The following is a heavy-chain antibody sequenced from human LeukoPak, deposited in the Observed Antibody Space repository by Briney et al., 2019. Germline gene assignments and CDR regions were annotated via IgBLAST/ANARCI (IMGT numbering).Heavy chain of an antibody. J-gene: IGHJ6*03. CDR1: GYTVSDKP. CDR2: IYSDGST. Sequence: GGSLRLSCAASGYTVSDKPMTWVRQAAGKGLEWVSVIYSDGSTYYSESVKGRFYISRDNSKNTLYLQMNSLGAEDTAVYYCARVLIVVVPAANYYYMDVWGKGTTVTVSS. V-gene: IGHV3-66*01. CDR3: ARVLIVVVPAANYYYMDV. D-gene: IGHD2-2*01.